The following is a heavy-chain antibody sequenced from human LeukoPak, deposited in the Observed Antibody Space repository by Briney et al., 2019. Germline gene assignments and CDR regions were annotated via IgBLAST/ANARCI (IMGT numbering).Heavy chain of an antibody. CDR2: ISSSGSTI. V-gene: IGHV3-48*03. D-gene: IGHD5-18*01. CDR1: GFTFSSYE. CDR3: AREGYSDAFDI. Sequence: GGSLRLSCAASGFTFSSYEMSWVRQAPGKGLEWISYISSSGSTIYYAASVKGRFTISRDNAKYSLYLHTNSLRAEDTAVYYCAREGYSDAFDIWGQVTMVTASS. J-gene: IGHJ3*02.